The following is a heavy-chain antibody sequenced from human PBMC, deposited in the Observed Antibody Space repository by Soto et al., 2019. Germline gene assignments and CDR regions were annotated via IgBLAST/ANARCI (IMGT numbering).Heavy chain of an antibody. Sequence: GGSLRLSCAASGFTFSSYGMHWVRQAPGKGLEWVAVIWYDGSNKYYADSVKGRFTISRDNSKNTLYLQMNSLRAEDTAVYYCARTAMVRSYYYYYMDVWGKGTTVTVSS. D-gene: IGHD5-18*01. CDR2: IWYDGSNK. J-gene: IGHJ6*03. CDR3: ARTAMVRSYYYYYMDV. CDR1: GFTFSSYG. V-gene: IGHV3-33*01.